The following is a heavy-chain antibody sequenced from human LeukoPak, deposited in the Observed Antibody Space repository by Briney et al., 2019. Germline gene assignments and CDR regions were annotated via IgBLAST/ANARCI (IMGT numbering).Heavy chain of an antibody. Sequence: PSETLSLTCTVSGGSISSYYWSWIRQPAGKGLEWIGRIYTSGSTNYNPSLKSRVTISVDTSKNQFSLKLSSVTAADTAVYYCARGGRELERRNAFDIWGQGTMVTVSS. CDR1: GGSISSYY. V-gene: IGHV4-4*07. J-gene: IGHJ3*02. D-gene: IGHD1-1*01. CDR2: IYTSGST. CDR3: ARGGRELERRNAFDI.